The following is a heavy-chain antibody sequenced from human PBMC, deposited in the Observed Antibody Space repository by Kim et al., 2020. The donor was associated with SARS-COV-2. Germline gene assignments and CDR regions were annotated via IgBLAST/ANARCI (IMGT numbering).Heavy chain of an antibody. V-gene: IGHV3-23*01. CDR3: AKDYYGSESYYYYGMDV. CDR2: ISGSGGST. J-gene: IGHJ6*02. D-gene: IGHD3-10*01. CDR1: GFTFSSYA. Sequence: GGSLRLSCAASGFTFSSYAMSWVRQAPGKGLEWVSAISGSGGSTYYADSVKGRFTISRDNSKNTLYLQMNSLRAEDTAVYYCAKDYYGSESYYYYGMDVWRQGATVAVSS.